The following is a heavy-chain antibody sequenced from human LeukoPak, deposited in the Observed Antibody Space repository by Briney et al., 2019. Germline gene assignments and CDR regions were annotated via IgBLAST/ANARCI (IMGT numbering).Heavy chain of an antibody. V-gene: IGHV3-7*01. CDR3: MCWGTENH. Sequence: GGSLRLSCTFSGLTFRSYWMNWVRQAPGKGLEWVANINPGGNEIRSVDSVKGRSIISRDNAKNSLDLQMSSLRVEDTAVYYCMCWGTENHWGQGILVTVSS. J-gene: IGHJ4*02. CDR2: INPGGNEI. D-gene: IGHD7-27*01. CDR1: GLTFRSYW.